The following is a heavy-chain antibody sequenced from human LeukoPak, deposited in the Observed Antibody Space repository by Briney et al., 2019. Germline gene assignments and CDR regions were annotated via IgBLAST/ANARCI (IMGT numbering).Heavy chain of an antibody. J-gene: IGHJ3*02. CDR2: IYHGGIT. CDR1: GYSISSGYF. Sequence: SETLSLTCTVSGYSISSGYFWGWIRQPPGKGLEWIGSIYHGGITDYHPSLKSRVTMSVDTSMNQFSLMMSSVTAADTAVYYCARDDFKKTYYYDSSGHAFDIWGQGTMVTVSS. CDR3: ARDDFKKTYYYDSSGHAFDI. D-gene: IGHD3-22*01. V-gene: IGHV4-38-2*02.